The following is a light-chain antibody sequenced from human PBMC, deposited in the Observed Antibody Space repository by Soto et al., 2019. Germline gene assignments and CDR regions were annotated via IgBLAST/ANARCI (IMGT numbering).Light chain of an antibody. V-gene: IGKV3-15*01. CDR2: GAS. J-gene: IGKJ1*01. Sequence: EILLTQSQATLSVSPVERGTLXWRTSKSVSRHLAWYQQKPGQAPRLLMYGASTRATGIPARFSGSGSGTEFTLTISSLRSEDFAVYYCQQYNNWPPWTFGQGTKVDI. CDR3: QQYNNWPPWT. CDR1: KSVSRH.